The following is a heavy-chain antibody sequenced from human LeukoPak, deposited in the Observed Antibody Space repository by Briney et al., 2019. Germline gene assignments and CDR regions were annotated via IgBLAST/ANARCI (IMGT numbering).Heavy chain of an antibody. CDR3: AIPGDYYDSSGYYLDY. D-gene: IGHD3-22*01. CDR1: GFTVSSNY. J-gene: IGHJ4*02. V-gene: IGHV3-66*02. CDR2: IYSGGST. Sequence: GGSLRLSCAASGFTVSSNYMSWVRQAPRKGLEWVSVIYSGGSTYYADSVKGRFTISRDNSKNTLYLQMNSLRAEDTAVYYCAIPGDYYDSSGYYLDYWGQGTLVTVSS.